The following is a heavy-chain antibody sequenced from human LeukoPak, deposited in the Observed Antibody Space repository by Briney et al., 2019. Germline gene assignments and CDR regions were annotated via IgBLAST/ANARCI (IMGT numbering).Heavy chain of an antibody. CDR1: GYTFTSYY. Sequence: ASVKVSCKASGYTFTSYYMHWVRQAPGQGLEWTGIINPSGGSTSYAQKFQGRVTITADESTSTAYMELSSLRSEDTAVYYCANTYYDILTGYYKPGYDYWGQGTLVTVSS. J-gene: IGHJ4*02. CDR2: INPSGGST. D-gene: IGHD3-9*01. CDR3: ANTYYDILTGYYKPGYDY. V-gene: IGHV1-46*01.